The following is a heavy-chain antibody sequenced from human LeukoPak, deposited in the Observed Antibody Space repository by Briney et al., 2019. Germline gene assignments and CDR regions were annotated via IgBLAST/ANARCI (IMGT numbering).Heavy chain of an antibody. CDR2: MNPNSGNT. Sequence: GASVKVSCKASGYTFTTYGINWVRQATGQGLEWMGCMNPNSGNTGYTQNLQGRVTMTRTTSISKAYMELSSLRSEDTAVYSCARGRGSGHKENWFDPWGQGTLVTVSS. D-gene: IGHD6-19*01. V-gene: IGHV1-8*01. CDR1: GYTFTTYG. J-gene: IGHJ5*02. CDR3: ARGRGSGHKENWFDP.